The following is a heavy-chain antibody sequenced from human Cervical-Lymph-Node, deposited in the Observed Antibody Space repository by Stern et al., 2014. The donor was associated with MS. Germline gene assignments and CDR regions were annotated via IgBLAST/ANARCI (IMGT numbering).Heavy chain of an antibody. D-gene: IGHD4-23*01. V-gene: IGHV5-51*01. Sequence: EVQLVESGAEVKKPGESLKISCKGSGYSFTSYWIGWVRQMPGKGLEWMGIIYPGDSDTRYSPSFQGHVTISADKSTSTAYLQWSSLKASDAAMYYCARQPAANHGGQPIIYSYYGMDLWGQGTTVAVSS. J-gene: IGHJ6*02. CDR1: GYSFTSYW. CDR2: IYPGDSDT. CDR3: ARQPAANHGGQPIIYSYYGMDL.